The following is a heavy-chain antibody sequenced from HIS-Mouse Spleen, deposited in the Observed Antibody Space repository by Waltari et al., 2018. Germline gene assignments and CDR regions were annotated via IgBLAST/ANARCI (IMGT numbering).Heavy chain of an antibody. CDR2: IYYSGDT. CDR1: GGSISSSSYY. V-gene: IGHV4-39*07. D-gene: IGHD6-13*01. J-gene: IGHJ2*01. CDR3: AREIPYSSSWYDWYFDL. Sequence: QLLLQESGPGLVKPSETLSLTCTVSGGSISSSSYYWGWIRQPPGKGLEWIGSIYYSGDTYSNPSLKRRVTISVDTSKNQFSLKLSSVTAADTAVYYCAREIPYSSSWYDWYFDLWGRGTLVTVSS.